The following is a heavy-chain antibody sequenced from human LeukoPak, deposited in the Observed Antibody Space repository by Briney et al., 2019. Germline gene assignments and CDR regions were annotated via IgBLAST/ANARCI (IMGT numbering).Heavy chain of an antibody. CDR2: INPNSGGT. CDR1: GYTFTGYY. D-gene: IGHD3-3*01. Sequence: GASVKVSCKASGYTFTGYYMHWVRQAPGQGLEWMGWINPNSGGTNYAQKFQGRVTMTRDTSISTAYMELSRLRSDDTAVYYCARDHAKVITIFGVGNFDYWGQGTLVTVSS. CDR3: ARDHAKVITIFGVGNFDY. V-gene: IGHV1-2*02. J-gene: IGHJ4*02.